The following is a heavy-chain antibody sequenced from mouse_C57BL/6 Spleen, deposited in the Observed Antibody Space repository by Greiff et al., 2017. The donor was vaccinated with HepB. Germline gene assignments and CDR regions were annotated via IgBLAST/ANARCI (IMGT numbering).Heavy chain of an antibody. D-gene: IGHD2-2*01. J-gene: IGHJ4*01. Sequence: EVKLVESGGGLVQPGGSLKLSCAASGFTFSDYYMYWVRQTPEKRLEWVAYISNGGGSTYYPDTVKGRFTISRDNAKNTLYLQMSRLKSEDTAMYYCARQATMVTTGAMDYWGQGTSVTVSS. V-gene: IGHV5-12*01. CDR3: ARQATMVTTGAMDY. CDR2: ISNGGGST. CDR1: GFTFSDYY.